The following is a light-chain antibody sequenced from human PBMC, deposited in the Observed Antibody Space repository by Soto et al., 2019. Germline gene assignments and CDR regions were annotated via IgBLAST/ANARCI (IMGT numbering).Light chain of an antibody. CDR1: QGISTL. V-gene: IGKV1-13*02. Sequence: AIQLTQSPSSLSASVGDRVTITCRASQGISTLLAWYQKKPGKAPKVLIYESSLLQSGVPSRFSGSGSGTDINLTISSLQTEDFATYYCQHLKSFPITFGQGTRLEIK. J-gene: IGKJ5*01. CDR2: ESS. CDR3: QHLKSFPIT.